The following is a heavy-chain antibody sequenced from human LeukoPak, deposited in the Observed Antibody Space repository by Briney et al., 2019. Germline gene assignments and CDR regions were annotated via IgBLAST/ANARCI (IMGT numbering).Heavy chain of an antibody. CDR2: ISSDGNTK. CDR3: ARVSIFGVVIPPDF. CDR1: GFTFSSYA. V-gene: IGHV3-30*01. J-gene: IGHJ4*02. D-gene: IGHD3-3*02. Sequence: GRSLRLSCAASGFTFSSYAMHWVRQAPGKGLEGVALISSDGNTKYYADSVKGRFTISTDNSKNTLFLQMNSLRAEDTAVYYCARVSIFGVVIPPDFWGQGTLVTVSS.